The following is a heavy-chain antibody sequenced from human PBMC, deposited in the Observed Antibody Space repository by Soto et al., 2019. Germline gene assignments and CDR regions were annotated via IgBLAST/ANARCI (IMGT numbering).Heavy chain of an antibody. D-gene: IGHD2-2*01. CDR1: GFTFSSYN. Sequence: GGSLRLSCAASGFTFSSYNMNWVRQAPGKGLEWVSFISSSSNKYYADSVKGRFTISRDNSKNTLYLQMNSLRAEDTAVYYCAREPPYPSYCSSTSCYGDYFDYWGQGTLVTVSS. CDR2: ISSSSNK. CDR3: AREPPYPSYCSSTSCYGDYFDY. J-gene: IGHJ4*02. V-gene: IGHV3-48*01.